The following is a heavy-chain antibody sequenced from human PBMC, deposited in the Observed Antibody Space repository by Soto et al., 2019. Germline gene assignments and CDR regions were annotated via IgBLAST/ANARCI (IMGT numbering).Heavy chain of an antibody. J-gene: IGHJ4*02. CDR3: AKDGPRGYKSDSSGDPDY. CDR2: IVSDGDLE. D-gene: IGHD3-22*01. V-gene: IGHV3-30*18. CDR1: GFTFSSYA. Sequence: QVQLVESGGGVVQPGGSLRVSCSASGFTFSSYAMHWVRQAPGQGLEWVAVIVSDGDLEYYAESVRGRFTISRDNSKNTVSLEMSSLRPDDTAVYDCAKDGPRGYKSDSSGDPDYWGQGTVVSFSS.